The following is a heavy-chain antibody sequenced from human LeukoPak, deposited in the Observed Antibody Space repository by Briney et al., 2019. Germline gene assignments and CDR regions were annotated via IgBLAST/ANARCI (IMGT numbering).Heavy chain of an antibody. Sequence: PSETLSLTCTVSGGSISSYYWSWIRQPPGKGLEWLGYIYYSGSTNYNPSLKSRVTISVDTSKNQFSLKLSSVTAADTAVYYCARVREAAASLTLGWFDPWGQGTLVTVSS. CDR3: ARVREAAASLTLGWFDP. CDR1: GGSISSYY. D-gene: IGHD6-13*01. J-gene: IGHJ5*02. CDR2: IYYSGST. V-gene: IGHV4-59*01.